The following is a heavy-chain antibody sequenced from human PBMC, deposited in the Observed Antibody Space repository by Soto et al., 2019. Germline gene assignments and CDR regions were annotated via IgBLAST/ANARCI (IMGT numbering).Heavy chain of an antibody. D-gene: IGHD3-16*01. CDR2: IYYSGRT. Sequence: QVLLQESGPGLVKPSETLSLTCSISGGSISDYQWNWIRQPPGKGLEWIEYIYYSGRTNYNPSLKSRLTISLDTSTRQFSLRLRSVTAADTAVYYCARMRGLGEISPYLDYWGQGALVTVSS. V-gene: IGHV4-59*01. CDR3: ARMRGLGEISPYLDY. J-gene: IGHJ4*02. CDR1: GGSISDYQ.